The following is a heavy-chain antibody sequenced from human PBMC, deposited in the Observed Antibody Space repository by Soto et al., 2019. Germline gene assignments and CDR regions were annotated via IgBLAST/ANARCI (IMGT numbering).Heavy chain of an antibody. Sequence: SETLSLTCAVSGYSISSGYYWGWLRQPPGKGLEWIGSIYHGGSTYYNPSLNSRVTLSIDTSKNQFSLKLSSVTAADTAVYYCAREMATISGYFDYWGQGTLVTVSS. CDR2: IYHGGST. CDR3: AREMATISGYFDY. J-gene: IGHJ4*02. D-gene: IGHD5-12*01. V-gene: IGHV4-38-2*02. CDR1: GYSISSGYY.